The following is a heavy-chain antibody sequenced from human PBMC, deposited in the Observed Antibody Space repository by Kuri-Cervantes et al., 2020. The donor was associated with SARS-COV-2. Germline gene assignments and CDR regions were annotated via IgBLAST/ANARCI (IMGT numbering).Heavy chain of an antibody. V-gene: IGHV4-4*07. J-gene: IGHJ4*02. CDR1: GFTFSDYY. CDR3: GKVSWLQLWRRYSDS. CDR2: LDTSGST. D-gene: IGHD5-24*01. Sequence: ESLKISCAASGFTFSDYYMSWIRQPAGKGLEWIGHLDTSGSTTYNPSLRGRVTISLDPSNNQVSLSLTSTTAADTAVYYCGKVSWLQLWRRYSDSWGQGTLVTVSS.